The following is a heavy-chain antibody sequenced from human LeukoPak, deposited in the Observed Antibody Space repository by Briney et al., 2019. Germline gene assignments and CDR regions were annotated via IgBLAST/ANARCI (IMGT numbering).Heavy chain of an antibody. Sequence: PGESLKISCKGSGYSFTSYRIGWVRQMPGKGLEWMGIIYPGDSHTRYSPSFQGQVTISADKSISTAYLQWSSLKASDTAMYYCARLRPYSYDTPEMDPLDIWGQGTRVTVSS. CDR2: IYPGDSHT. CDR3: ARLRPYSYDTPEMDPLDI. V-gene: IGHV5-51*01. D-gene: IGHD5-18*01. CDR1: GYSFTSYR. J-gene: IGHJ3*02.